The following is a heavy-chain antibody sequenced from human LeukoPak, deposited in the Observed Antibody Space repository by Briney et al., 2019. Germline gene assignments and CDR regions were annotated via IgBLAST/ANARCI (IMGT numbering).Heavy chain of an antibody. CDR3: ATSRFSGGLGRFDP. CDR2: IYTSGST. D-gene: IGHD3-10*01. V-gene: IGHV4-61*02. CDR1: GDSISSGTYY. J-gene: IGHJ5*02. Sequence: TSETLSLTCTVSGDSISSGTYYWNWIRQPAGKGLEWIGRIYTSGSTIYNPSLKSRVTISVDTSKNQVSLKLSSVTAADTAVYYCATSRFSGGLGRFDPWGQGTLVTVSS.